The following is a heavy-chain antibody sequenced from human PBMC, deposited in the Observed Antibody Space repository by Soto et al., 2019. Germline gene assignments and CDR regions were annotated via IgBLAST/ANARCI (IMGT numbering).Heavy chain of an antibody. J-gene: IGHJ4*02. CDR3: ARLYGGSLFDY. CDR1: GGSISSSSYY. Sequence: QLQLQESGPGLVKPSETLSLTCTVSGGSISSSSYYWGWIRQPPGKGLEWIGSFYYSGSTYYNPSLKSRVTISVDTSKNQLSLKLSSVTAADTAVYYCARLYGGSLFDYWGQGTLVTVSS. CDR2: FYYSGST. D-gene: IGHD2-15*01. V-gene: IGHV4-39*01.